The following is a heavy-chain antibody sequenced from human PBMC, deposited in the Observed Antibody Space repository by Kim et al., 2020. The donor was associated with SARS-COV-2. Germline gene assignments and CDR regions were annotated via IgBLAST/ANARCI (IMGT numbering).Heavy chain of an antibody. CDR3: TKGYGSGSYSRLIDY. V-gene: IGHV3-23*01. Sequence: AVSVMGRFTISRDNSKTTVYLKMNSLRAEETALYYCTKGYGSGSYSRLIDYWGQGTLVTVSS. J-gene: IGHJ4*02. D-gene: IGHD3-10*01.